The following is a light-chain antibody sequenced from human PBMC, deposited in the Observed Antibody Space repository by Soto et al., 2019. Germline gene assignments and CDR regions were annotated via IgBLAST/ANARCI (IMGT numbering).Light chain of an antibody. J-gene: IGKJ5*01. Sequence: ENVLTQSPATLSLSPGERAALSCRASLSVYNYLAWYQQKPGQAPRLLIYGASSRATGIPDRFSGSESGTDFTLTISRLEAEDFAVYYCQQYGRSPPITFGQGTRLEI. CDR1: LSVYNY. CDR3: QQYGRSPPIT. V-gene: IGKV3-20*01. CDR2: GAS.